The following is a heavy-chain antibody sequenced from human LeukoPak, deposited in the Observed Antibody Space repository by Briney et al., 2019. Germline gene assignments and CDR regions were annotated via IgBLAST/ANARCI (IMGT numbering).Heavy chain of an antibody. CDR3: ARGGGGSYYRNWFDP. V-gene: IGHV4-38-2*02. J-gene: IGHJ5*02. CDR1: GYSISSGYY. Sequence: SETLSLTCTVSGYSISSGYYWGWIRQPPGKGLEWIGRIYTSGSTNYNPSLKSRVTMSVDTSKNQFSLKLSSVTAADTAVYYCARGGGGSYYRNWFDPWGQGTLVTVSS. CDR2: IYTSGST. D-gene: IGHD1-26*01.